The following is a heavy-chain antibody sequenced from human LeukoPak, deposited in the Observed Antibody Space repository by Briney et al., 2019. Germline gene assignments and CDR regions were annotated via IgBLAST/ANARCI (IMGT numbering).Heavy chain of an antibody. J-gene: IGHJ4*02. D-gene: IGHD3-9*01. CDR2: IRYDGSNK. CDR1: GFTFDDYA. CDR3: AKGHYYNILIGYSVRRGLDY. V-gene: IGHV3-30*02. Sequence: PGGSLRLSCAASGFTFDDYAMHWVRQAPGKGLEWVAFIRYDGSNKYHADSVKGRFTISRDNSKNTLYLQMNSLRAEDTAVYYCAKGHYYNILIGYSVRRGLDYWGQGTLVTVSS.